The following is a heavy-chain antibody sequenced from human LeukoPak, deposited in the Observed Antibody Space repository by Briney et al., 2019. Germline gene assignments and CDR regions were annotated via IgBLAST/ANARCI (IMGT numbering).Heavy chain of an antibody. D-gene: IGHD1-26*01. V-gene: IGHV3-21*06. CDR1: GFTFSSSD. Sequence: GGSLRLSWIASGFTFSSSDMHWVRQAPGRGLDWVSSITTVSHYIYYADSVKGRLTVSRDNAKNSLYLQMNSLTAEDTAVYYCVRGVGATIRAGFFDYWGQGTLVTVSS. CDR2: ITTVSHYI. J-gene: IGHJ4*02. CDR3: VRGVGATIRAGFFDY.